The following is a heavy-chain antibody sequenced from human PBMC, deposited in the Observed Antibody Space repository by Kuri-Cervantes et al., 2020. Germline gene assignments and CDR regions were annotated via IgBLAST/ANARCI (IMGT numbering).Heavy chain of an antibody. CDR1: GFTFSSYS. CDR2: ISYSGNTI. D-gene: IGHD1-14*01. V-gene: IGHV3-48*01. J-gene: IGHJ3*02. CDR3: AKTGRTADAFDI. Sequence: LSLTCAASGFTFSSYSMNWVRQAPGKGLEWISYISYSGNTIHYADSVKGRFTISRDNSKNTLYLQMNSLRAEDTAVYYCAKTGRTADAFDIWGQGTMVTVSS.